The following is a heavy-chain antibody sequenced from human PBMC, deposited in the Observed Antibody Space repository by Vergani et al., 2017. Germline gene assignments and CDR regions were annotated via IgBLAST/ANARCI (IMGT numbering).Heavy chain of an antibody. CDR2: IYTSGST. V-gene: IGHV4-61*02. Sequence: QLQLQESGPGLVKPSETLSLTCTVSGGSISSSSYYWGWIRQPAGKGLEWIGRIYTSGSTNYNPSLKSRVTISVDTSKNQFSLKLSSVTAADTAVYYCARGGYARKALDYWGQGTLVTVSS. CDR3: ARGGYARKALDY. J-gene: IGHJ4*02. CDR1: GGSISSSSYY. D-gene: IGHD3-10*02.